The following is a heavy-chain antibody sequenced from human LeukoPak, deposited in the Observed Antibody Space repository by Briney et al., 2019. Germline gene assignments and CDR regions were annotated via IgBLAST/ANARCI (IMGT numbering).Heavy chain of an antibody. V-gene: IGHV3-74*01. CDR2: INADGSDT. Sequence: GGSLRLSCAASGFIFSSYWMYWVRHAPGKGLVWVSRINADGSDTNYADSVRGRFTNSRDNAKNVFYLQMNSLTTEDTAVYYCARSDRAFDYWGQGTMVTVSS. D-gene: IGHD1-14*01. J-gene: IGHJ4*02. CDR3: ARSDRAFDY. CDR1: GFIFSSYW.